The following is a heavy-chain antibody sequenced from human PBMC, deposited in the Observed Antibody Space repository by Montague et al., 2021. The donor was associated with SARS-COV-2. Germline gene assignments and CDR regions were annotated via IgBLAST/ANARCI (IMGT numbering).Heavy chain of an antibody. Sequence: SRRLSWSASGFTVSSNYMSWVRQAPGKGLEWVSVIYSGGSTYYADSVKGRFTISRDNSKNTLYLQMNSLRAEDTAVYYCARIPYGDVIWGQGTLVTVSS. D-gene: IGHD2-21*01. J-gene: IGHJ4*02. CDR3: ARIPYGDVI. CDR1: GFTVSSNY. V-gene: IGHV3-53*01. CDR2: IYSGGST.